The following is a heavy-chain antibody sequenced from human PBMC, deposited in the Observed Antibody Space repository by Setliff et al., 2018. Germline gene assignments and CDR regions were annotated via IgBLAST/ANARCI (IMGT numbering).Heavy chain of an antibody. CDR1: GYSISSGGYY. CDR3: ARSGYYDFWSGFLNDAFDI. CDR2: INHSGST. Sequence: SETLSLTCAVSGYSISSGGYYWSWIRQPPGKGLEWIGEINHSGSTNYNPSLKSRVTISVDTSKNQFSLKLSSVTAADTAVYYCARSGYYDFWSGFLNDAFDIWGQGTMVTVSS. D-gene: IGHD3-3*01. V-gene: IGHV4-34*01. J-gene: IGHJ3*02.